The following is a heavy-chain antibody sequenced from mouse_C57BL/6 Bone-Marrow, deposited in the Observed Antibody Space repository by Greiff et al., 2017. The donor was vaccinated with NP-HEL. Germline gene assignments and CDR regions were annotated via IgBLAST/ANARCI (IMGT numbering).Heavy chain of an antibody. V-gene: IGHV1-18*01. J-gene: IGHJ1*03. D-gene: IGHD1-1*01. CDR3: ARHYGSSYGWYFDV. Sequence: EVQLQQSGPELVKPGASVKIPCKASGYTFTDYNMDWVKQSHGKSLEWIGDINPNNGGTIYNQKFKGTATLTVDKSSSTAYMELRSLTSEDTAVYYCARHYGSSYGWYFDVWGTGTTVTVSS. CDR2: INPNNGGT. CDR1: GYTFTDYN.